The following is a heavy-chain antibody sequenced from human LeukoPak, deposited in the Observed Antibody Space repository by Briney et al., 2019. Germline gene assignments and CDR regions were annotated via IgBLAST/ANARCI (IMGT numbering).Heavy chain of an antibody. V-gene: IGHV3-48*03. CDR3: ARDQSFMKYGSSWFYYYGMDV. CDR2: ISSSGSTI. Sequence: GGSLRLSCAASGFTFSSSEMNWVRQAPGKGLEWVSYISSSGSTIYYADSVKGRFTISRDNAKNSLYLRMNSLRAEDTAVYYCARDQSFMKYGSSWFYYYGMDVWGQGTTVTVSS. D-gene: IGHD6-13*01. CDR1: GFTFSSSE. J-gene: IGHJ6*02.